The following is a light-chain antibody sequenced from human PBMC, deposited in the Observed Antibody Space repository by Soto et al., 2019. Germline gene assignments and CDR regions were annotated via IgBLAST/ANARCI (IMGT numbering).Light chain of an antibody. CDR3: QHYGDPPLYS. Sequence: EIVLTQSPGTLSLSPGERATLSCRASQTVSSYFLAWYQQKPGQAPRLLIYGTSNRANGIPDRFSGSGSGTDCNLNISRLQPEEFSVYYCQHYGDPPLYSYGQGTKLEI. CDR1: QTVSSYF. V-gene: IGKV3-20*01. CDR2: GTS. J-gene: IGKJ2*01.